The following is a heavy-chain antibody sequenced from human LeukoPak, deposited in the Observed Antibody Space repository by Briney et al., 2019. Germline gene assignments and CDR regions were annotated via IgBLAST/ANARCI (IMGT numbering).Heavy chain of an antibody. V-gene: IGHV3-48*01. D-gene: IGHD6-13*01. CDR2: INFKSEDI. CDR3: ARGLQQQQILGDYYYGMDV. Sequence: GGSLRLSCAASGFTFSSHNMNWVRQAPGKGLEWISFINFKSEDIRYADSVEGRFIISRDNARKSLYLHMNSLRAEDTAVYYCARGLQQQQILGDYYYGMDVWGQGTTVTVSS. CDR1: GFTFSSHN. J-gene: IGHJ6*02.